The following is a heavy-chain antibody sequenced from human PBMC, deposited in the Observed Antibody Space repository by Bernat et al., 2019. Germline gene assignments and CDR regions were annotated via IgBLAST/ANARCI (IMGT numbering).Heavy chain of an antibody. J-gene: IGHJ4*02. Sequence: QLQLQESGPGLVKPSETLSLTCTVSGGSISSSSYYWGWSRQPPGKGLEWIWRIYYSGRAYYNPTLKRRVTISVDTSKNQFSLKLSSVTAADTAVYSCARLANWIRSSWYPDYWGQGTLVTVSS. CDR3: ARLANWIRSSWYPDY. CDR2: IYYSGRA. V-gene: IGHV4-39*01. D-gene: IGHD6-13*01. CDR1: GGSISSSSYY.